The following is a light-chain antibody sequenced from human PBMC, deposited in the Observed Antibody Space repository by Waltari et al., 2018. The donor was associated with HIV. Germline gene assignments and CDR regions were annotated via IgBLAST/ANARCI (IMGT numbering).Light chain of an antibody. CDR1: RSFSRW. J-gene: IGKJ4*01. V-gene: IGKV1-12*01. Sequence: DIQLTQSPPFVAASVGDTVTITCRAGRSFSRWLAWYQQKPGKAHDLLIYRASTWQDGVPSRFCGSGSGTDYTLTISNLQPEDFGTYYCQQANNFPLTFGGGTKVEL. CDR2: RAS. CDR3: QQANNFPLT.